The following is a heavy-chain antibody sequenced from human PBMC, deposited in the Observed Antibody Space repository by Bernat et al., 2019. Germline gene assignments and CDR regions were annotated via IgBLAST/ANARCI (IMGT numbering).Heavy chain of an antibody. CDR2: ISGSGATP. Sequence: EVQLLESGGGLVQPGGSLRLSCAASGFSFGGYAMSWVRQAPGKGVEWVSGISGSGATPSYADSVKGRFTISRDNSNNIGNLQINSLGAEDPAVFYWAKGVRCYSPSHFDYWGQGTQVVVSA. V-gene: IGHV3-23*01. CDR1: GFSFGGYA. J-gene: IGHJ4*02. CDR3: AKGVRCYSPSHFDY. D-gene: IGHD2-15*01.